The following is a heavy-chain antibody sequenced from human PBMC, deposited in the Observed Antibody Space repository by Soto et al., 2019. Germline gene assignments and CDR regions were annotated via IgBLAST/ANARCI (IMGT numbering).Heavy chain of an antibody. V-gene: IGHV4-4*02. D-gene: IGHD1-26*01. Sequence: QVQLQESGPGLVKPSGTLSLTCAVSGGSISSSNWWSWVRQPPGKGLEWIGEIYHSGSTNYNPSLRSRVTTAVDTAKNQYSLHLCSVTAADTAVDYCARVAGSSYYGLGVWGQGTTVTVSS. CDR3: ARVAGSSYYGLGV. J-gene: IGHJ6*02. CDR1: GGSISSSNW. CDR2: IYHSGST.